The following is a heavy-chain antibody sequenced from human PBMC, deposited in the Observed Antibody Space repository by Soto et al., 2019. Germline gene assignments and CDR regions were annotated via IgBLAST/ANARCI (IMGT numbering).Heavy chain of an antibody. CDR3: ARGFVGYYDSSGSNYFQH. CDR1: GYTFTGYY. D-gene: IGHD3-22*01. Sequence: ASVKVSCKASGYTFTGYYMHWVRQAPGQGLEWMGWINPNSGGTNYAQKFQGRVTMTRDTSTSTAYMELSSLRSDDTAVYYCARGFVGYYDSSGSNYFQHWGQGTLVTVSS. J-gene: IGHJ1*01. CDR2: INPNSGGT. V-gene: IGHV1-2*02.